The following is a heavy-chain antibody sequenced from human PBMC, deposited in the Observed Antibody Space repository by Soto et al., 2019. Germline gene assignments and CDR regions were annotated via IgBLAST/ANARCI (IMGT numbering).Heavy chain of an antibody. Sequence: GGSLRLSCSASGFTFSSYCMSWVRQAPGKGLEWVANIKQDGSEKYYVDSVKGRFTISRDNAKNSLYLQMNSLRAEDTAVYYCARDLGVAARQRRYYYYYMDVWGKGTTVTVSS. J-gene: IGHJ6*03. CDR1: GFTFSSYC. CDR2: IKQDGSEK. V-gene: IGHV3-7*01. D-gene: IGHD6-6*01. CDR3: ARDLGVAARQRRYYYYYMDV.